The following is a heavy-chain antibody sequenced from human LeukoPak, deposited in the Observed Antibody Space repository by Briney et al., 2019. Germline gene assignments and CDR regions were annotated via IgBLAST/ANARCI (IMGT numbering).Heavy chain of an antibody. D-gene: IGHD3-22*01. J-gene: IGHJ4*02. Sequence: GASVKVSCKASGYTFTSYYMHWVRQAPGQGLEWMGIINPSGGSTSYAQKFQGRVTMTRDTSTSTVYMELSSLRSEDTAVYYCARGSPQYDSSGYLIDYWGQGTLVTVSS. CDR1: GYTFTSYY. CDR2: INPSGGST. CDR3: ARGSPQYDSSGYLIDY. V-gene: IGHV1-46*01.